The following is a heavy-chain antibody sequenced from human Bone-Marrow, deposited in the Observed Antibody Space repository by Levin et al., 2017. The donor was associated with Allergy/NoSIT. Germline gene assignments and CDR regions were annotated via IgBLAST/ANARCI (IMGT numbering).Heavy chain of an antibody. CDR3: ARGGYSYGLYYYYGMDV. CDR1: GFTFSSYW. CDR2: INSDGSST. J-gene: IGHJ6*02. D-gene: IGHD5-18*01. Sequence: GESLKISCAASGFTFSSYWMHWVRQAPGKGLVWVSRINSDGSSTSYADSVKGRFTISRDNAKNTLYLQMNSLRAEDTAVYYCARGGYSYGLYYYYGMDVWGQGTTVTVSS. V-gene: IGHV3-74*01.